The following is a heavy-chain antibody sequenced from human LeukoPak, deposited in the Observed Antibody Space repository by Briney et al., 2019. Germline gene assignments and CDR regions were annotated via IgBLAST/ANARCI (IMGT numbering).Heavy chain of an antibody. J-gene: IGHJ3*02. D-gene: IGHD6-19*01. CDR1: GYTFTSYA. CDR2: INTNTGNP. CDR3: ARAYSSGWALGAFDI. Sequence: ASVKVSCKASGYTFTSYAMNWVRQAPGQGLEWMGWINTNTGNPTYAQGFTGRFVFSSDTSVSTAYLQISSLKAEDTAVYYCARAYSSGWALGAFDIWGQGTMVTVSS. V-gene: IGHV7-4-1*02.